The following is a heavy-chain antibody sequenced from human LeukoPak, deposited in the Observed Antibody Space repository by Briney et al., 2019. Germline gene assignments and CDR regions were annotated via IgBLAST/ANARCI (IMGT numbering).Heavy chain of an antibody. Sequence: SVKVSCKASGFTFTSSAVRWVRQARGQRLEWIGWIVVGSGNTNYAQRFQERVTITRDMSTSIAYMELSSLRSEDTAVYYCAAPRTVTTYYYGMDVWGQGTTVTVSS. CDR3: AAPRTVTTYYYGMDV. V-gene: IGHV1-58*01. CDR1: GFTFTSSA. J-gene: IGHJ6*02. D-gene: IGHD4-17*01. CDR2: IVVGSGNT.